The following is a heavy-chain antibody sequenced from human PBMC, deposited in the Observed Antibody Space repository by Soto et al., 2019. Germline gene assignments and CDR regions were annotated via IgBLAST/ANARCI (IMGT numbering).Heavy chain of an antibody. CDR2: INPSGGSA. D-gene: IGHD3-10*02. V-gene: IGHV1-46*01. CDR1: GYTFTSYY. Sequence: ASVKVSCKASGYTFTSYYIHLVRQAPGQGLEWMGIINPSGGSASYARKFQGRVALTRDTSTSTVYMEVSSLTSEDTAVYYCAKYVSFSLTFHYYGMDVWGQGTTVTVSS. J-gene: IGHJ6*02. CDR3: AKYVSFSLTFHYYGMDV.